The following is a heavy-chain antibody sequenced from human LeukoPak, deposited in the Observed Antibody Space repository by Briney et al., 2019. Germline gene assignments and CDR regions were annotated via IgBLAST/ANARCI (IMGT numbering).Heavy chain of an antibody. J-gene: IGHJ3*02. Sequence: GASVKVSCKASGYTLTGYYMHWVRQAPGQGLEWMGWINPNSGGTNYAQKFQGRVTMTRDTSISTAYMELSRLRSDDTAVYYCARGSRIAVAVDAFDIWGQGTMVTVPS. CDR2: INPNSGGT. D-gene: IGHD6-19*01. V-gene: IGHV1-2*02. CDR1: GYTLTGYY. CDR3: ARGSRIAVAVDAFDI.